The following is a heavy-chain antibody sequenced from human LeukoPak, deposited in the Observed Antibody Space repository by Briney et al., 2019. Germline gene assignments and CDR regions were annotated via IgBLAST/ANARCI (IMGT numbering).Heavy chain of an antibody. CDR2: ISKTGGTK. CDR1: GFTFSAYG. D-gene: IGHD5-18*01. Sequence: GGSLRLSCAASGFTFSAYGMRWVRQAPGKGLEWLAVISKTGGTKYYADSVKGRFTVSRDNAGNTLYLQMNSLRPEDTAVYYCAKEVGYNYAPLDYWGLGTLVTVSS. J-gene: IGHJ4*02. V-gene: IGHV3-30*18. CDR3: AKEVGYNYAPLDY.